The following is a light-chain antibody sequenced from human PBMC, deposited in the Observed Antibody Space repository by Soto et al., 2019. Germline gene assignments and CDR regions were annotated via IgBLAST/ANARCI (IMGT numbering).Light chain of an antibody. CDR1: QSVSSNH. J-gene: IGKJ1*01. CDR2: GGS. V-gene: IGKV3-20*01. CDR3: QQYGSSPRT. Sequence: EIVLTQSPGTLSLSPGERATLSCRASQSVSSNHLAWYQQKPGQAPRLLIYGGSSRATGIPVRFSGSGSGTDFTLTISRLEPEDFAVYYCQQYGSSPRTFGQGTKVDI.